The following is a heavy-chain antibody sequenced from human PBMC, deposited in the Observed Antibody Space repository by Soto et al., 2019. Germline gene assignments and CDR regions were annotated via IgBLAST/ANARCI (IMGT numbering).Heavy chain of an antibody. Sequence: VQLVESGGGEVQPGRSLRLSCAASGFKYTDFALHWVRQAPGKGLEWVAIISYDGSDKYYADSVKGRFVISRDNPKNTLYLAMNSLGPEDTAVYFCARRAWDSYYAIDVWGQGTTVTVFS. CDR1: GFKYTDFA. CDR2: ISYDGSDK. J-gene: IGHJ6*02. CDR3: ARRAWDSYYAIDV. D-gene: IGHD3-22*01. V-gene: IGHV3-30*09.